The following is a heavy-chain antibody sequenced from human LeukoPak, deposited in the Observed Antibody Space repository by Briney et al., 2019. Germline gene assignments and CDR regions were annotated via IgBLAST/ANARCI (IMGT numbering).Heavy chain of an antibody. CDR3: ARDRGIVVVPAAMLFDY. D-gene: IGHD2-2*01. Sequence: SETLFLTCTVSGGSISSSSYYWGWIRQPPGKGLEWIGSIYYNGSTYYNPSLKSRVTISVDTSKNQFSLKLSSVTAADTAVYYCARDRGIVVVPAAMLFDYWGQGTLVTVSS. J-gene: IGHJ4*02. V-gene: IGHV4-39*07. CDR1: GGSISSSSYY. CDR2: IYYNGST.